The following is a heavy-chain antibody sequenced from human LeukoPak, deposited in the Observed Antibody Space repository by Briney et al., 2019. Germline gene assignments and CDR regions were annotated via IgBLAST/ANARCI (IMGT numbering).Heavy chain of an antibody. CDR3: ARGINDYGDYGALLNDAFDI. J-gene: IGHJ3*02. V-gene: IGHV3-23*01. Sequence: GGSLRLSCAASGFTFSSYAMSWVRQAPGKGLEWVSAISGSGGSTYYADSVKGRFTISRDNSKNTLYLQMNSLRAGDTAVYYCARGINDYGDYGALLNDAFDIWGQGTMVTVSS. CDR2: ISGSGGST. CDR1: GFTFSSYA. D-gene: IGHD4-17*01.